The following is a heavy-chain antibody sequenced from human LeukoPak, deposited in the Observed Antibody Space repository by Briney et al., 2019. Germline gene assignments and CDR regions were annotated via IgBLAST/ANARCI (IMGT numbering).Heavy chain of an antibody. CDR2: IIPIFDTT. J-gene: IGHJ6*03. D-gene: IGHD3-10*01. CDR3: ARDATVRGPYGGHHFYSYMDV. V-gene: IGHV1-69*13. CDR1: GGTFSTYV. Sequence: SVKVSCKASGGTFSTYVISWVRQAPGQGLEWMGGIIPIFDTTNYAQKFQGRVTITADESATTSYMELSSLRSEDTAVYYCARDATVRGPYGGHHFYSYMDVWGKGTTVTISS.